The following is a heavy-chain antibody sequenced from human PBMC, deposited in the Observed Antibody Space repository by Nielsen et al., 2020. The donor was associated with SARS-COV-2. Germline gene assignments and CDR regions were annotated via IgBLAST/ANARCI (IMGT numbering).Heavy chain of an antibody. Sequence: RQAPGKGLEWIGNIFYSGSVSYNPSLKSRVTMSVDTSKSQFSLRLTSVTAADTAVYYCARLPGAPHLYYFDYWGQGTLVTVSS. V-gene: IGHV4-31*02. D-gene: IGHD2-8*01. CDR3: ARLPGAPHLYYFDY. CDR2: IFYSGSV. J-gene: IGHJ4*02.